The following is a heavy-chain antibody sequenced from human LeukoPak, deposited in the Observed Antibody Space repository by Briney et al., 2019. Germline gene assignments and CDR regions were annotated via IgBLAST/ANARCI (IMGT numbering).Heavy chain of an antibody. V-gene: IGHV1-18*01. Sequence: ASVKVSCKASGYTFTSDGISWVRQAPGQGLEWMGWISAYNGNTNYAQKLQGRVTMTTDTSTSTAYMELRSLRSDDTAVYYCARGRAVKQQLVQDYWGQGTLVTVSS. CDR1: GYTFTSDG. CDR3: ARGRAVKQQLVQDY. CDR2: ISAYNGNT. D-gene: IGHD6-13*01. J-gene: IGHJ4*02.